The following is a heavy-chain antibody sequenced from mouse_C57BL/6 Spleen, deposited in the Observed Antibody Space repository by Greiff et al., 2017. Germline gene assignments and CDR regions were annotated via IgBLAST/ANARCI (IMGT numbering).Heavy chain of an antibody. CDR2: IDPSDSYT. CDR1: GYTFTSYW. CDR3: ARSYGSSYDYAMDY. D-gene: IGHD1-1*01. Sequence: QVQLQQPGAELVMPGASVKLSCKASGYTFTSYWMHWVKQRPGQGLAWIGEIDPSDSYTNYNQKFKGKSTLTVDKSSSTAYMQLSSLTSEDSAVYYCARSYGSSYDYAMDYWGQGTSVTVSS. J-gene: IGHJ4*01. V-gene: IGHV1-69*01.